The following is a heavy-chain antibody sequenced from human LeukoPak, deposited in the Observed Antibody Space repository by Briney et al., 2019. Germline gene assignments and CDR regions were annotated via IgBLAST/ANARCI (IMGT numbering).Heavy chain of an antibody. CDR2: ITAFNGNT. Sequence: ASVKVSCKASGYTFSSYGFSWVRQAPGQGLEWMGWITAFNGNTHYEKKLQGRVTMTTDTSTRTAYMDLRSLKSDDTAVYYCAREGALYSIVLYYFDYWGEGTLVTVSS. J-gene: IGHJ4*02. V-gene: IGHV1-18*01. CDR1: GYTFSSYG. D-gene: IGHD2-8*02. CDR3: AREGALYSIVLYYFDY.